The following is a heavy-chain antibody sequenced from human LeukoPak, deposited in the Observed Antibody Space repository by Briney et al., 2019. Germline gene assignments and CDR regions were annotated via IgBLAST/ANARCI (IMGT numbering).Heavy chain of an antibody. CDR1: GGSFSGYY. J-gene: IGHJ6*03. CDR2: INHSGST. D-gene: IGHD4-17*01. V-gene: IGHV4-34*01. Sequence: SETLSLTCAVYGGSFSGYYWSWIRQPPGKGLEWIGEINHSGSTNYNPSLKSRVTISVDTSKNQFSLKLSSVTAADTAVYYCARHPHDYGAHYYYMDVWGKGTTVTISS. CDR3: ARHPHDYGAHYYYMDV.